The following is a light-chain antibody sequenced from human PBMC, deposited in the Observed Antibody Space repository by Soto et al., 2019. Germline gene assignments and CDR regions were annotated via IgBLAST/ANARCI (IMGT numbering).Light chain of an antibody. CDR3: QQYNNWPWT. J-gene: IGKJ1*01. Sequence: EIVMTPSPATLSVSPGGRATLSCRASQSISDTLAWYQQKPGQAPRLLIHGASTRAPGFPARFSGSGSGTDFTLTISSLQSEDFAVYYCQQYNNWPWTSGQGTKVDI. V-gene: IGKV3-15*01. CDR2: GAS. CDR1: QSISDT.